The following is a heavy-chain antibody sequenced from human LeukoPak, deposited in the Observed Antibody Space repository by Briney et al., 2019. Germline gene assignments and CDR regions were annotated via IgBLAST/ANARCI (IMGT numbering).Heavy chain of an antibody. V-gene: IGHV3-30-3*01. CDR3: AKVFSDYYGSGTYEDWFDP. J-gene: IGHJ5*02. CDR1: GFTFSSYA. D-gene: IGHD3-10*01. CDR2: ISYDGSNK. Sequence: GGSLRLSCAASGFTFSSYAMHWVRQAPGKGLEWVAVISYDGSNKYYADSVKGRFTISRDNSKNTLYLQMNSLRAEDTAIYYCAKVFSDYYGSGTYEDWFDPWGQGALVTVSS.